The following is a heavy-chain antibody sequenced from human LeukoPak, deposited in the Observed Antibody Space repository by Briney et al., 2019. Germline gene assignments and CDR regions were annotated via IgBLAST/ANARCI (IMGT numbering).Heavy chain of an antibody. V-gene: IGHV3-33*01. CDR1: GFTFSSYG. J-gene: IGHJ5*02. CDR3: ARDSVWFGELPNWFDP. CDR2: IWYDGSNK. D-gene: IGHD3-10*01. Sequence: TGGSLRLSCAASGFTFSSYGMHWVRQAPGKGLEWVAVIWYDGSNKYYADSVKGRFTISRDNSKNTLYLQMNSLRAEDTAVYYCARDSVWFGELPNWFDPWGQGTLVTVSS.